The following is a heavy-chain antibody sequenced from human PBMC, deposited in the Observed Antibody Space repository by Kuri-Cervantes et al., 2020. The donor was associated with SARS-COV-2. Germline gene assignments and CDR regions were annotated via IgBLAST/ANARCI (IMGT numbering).Heavy chain of an antibody. CDR2: ISSSSNTI. CDR1: GFTFSSYS. V-gene: IGHV3-48*01. CDR3: ARGFSGYSYGDAFDI. J-gene: IGHJ3*02. D-gene: IGHD5-18*01. Sequence: GGSLRLSCAASGFTFSSYSMNWVRQAPGKGLEWVSYISSSSNTIYYADSVKGRSTISRDNAKNPLYLQMNSLRAEDTAVYYCARGFSGYSYGDAFDIWGQGTMVTVSS.